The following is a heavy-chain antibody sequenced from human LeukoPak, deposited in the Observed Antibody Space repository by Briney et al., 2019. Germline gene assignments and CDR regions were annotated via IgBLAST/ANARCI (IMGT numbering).Heavy chain of an antibody. CDR3: AKSHRGYAPRRTYYYYMDV. Sequence: GGSLRLSCAASGFTFSSYGMHWVRQAPGKGLEWVAFIRYDGSNKYYADSVKGRFTISRDNSKNTLYLQMNSLRAEDTAVYYCAKSHRGYAPRRTYYYYMDVWGKGTTVTVSS. D-gene: IGHD5-12*01. CDR2: IRYDGSNK. CDR1: GFTFSSYG. J-gene: IGHJ6*03. V-gene: IGHV3-30*02.